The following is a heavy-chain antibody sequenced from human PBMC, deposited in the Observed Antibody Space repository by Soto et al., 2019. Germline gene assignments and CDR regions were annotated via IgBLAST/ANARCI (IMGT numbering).Heavy chain of an antibody. J-gene: IGHJ4*02. V-gene: IGHV3-73*01. D-gene: IGHD6-6*01. CDR3: TKHSPYSSSTDLFDY. CDR2: IRSKANNYAT. Sequence: GGSLRLSCAASGFTFSDSAVHWVRQASGKGLEWVGRIRSKANNYATQYAASVRGTFTISRDDSKNTAYLQMNNLKTEDTAVYYCTKHSPYSSSTDLFDYWGQGTLVTVSS. CDR1: GFTFSDSA.